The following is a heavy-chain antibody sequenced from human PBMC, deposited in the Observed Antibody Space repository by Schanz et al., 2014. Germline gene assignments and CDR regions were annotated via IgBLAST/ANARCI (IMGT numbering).Heavy chain of an antibody. CDR2: INPGGDST. CDR3: AFDRDDAYDI. D-gene: IGHD3-9*01. CDR1: GYTFTSYF. J-gene: IGHJ3*02. Sequence: QVQLAQSGAEVKKPGASVKVSCKASGYTFTSYFMHWVRQAPGQGLEWMGIINPGGDSTSYAQKFQGRVTMTRDTSTSTVYMDLSSLISEDTAVYYCAFDRDDAYDIWGQGTTVTVSS. V-gene: IGHV1-46*01.